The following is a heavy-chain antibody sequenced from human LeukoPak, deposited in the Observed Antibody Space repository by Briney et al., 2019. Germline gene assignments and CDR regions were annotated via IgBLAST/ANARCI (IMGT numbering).Heavy chain of an antibody. Sequence: PSETLSLTCTVSGGSVSSGTYYWSWIRQHPGKGLEWIGFIYYSGSTYYNPSLKSRVTISIDTSKNQFSLKLSSVTAADTAVYYCARVPDGYNPFVVDYWGQGILVTVSS. CDR3: ARVPDGYNPFVVDY. J-gene: IGHJ4*02. D-gene: IGHD5-24*01. CDR1: GGSVSSGTYY. CDR2: IYYSGST. V-gene: IGHV4-31*03.